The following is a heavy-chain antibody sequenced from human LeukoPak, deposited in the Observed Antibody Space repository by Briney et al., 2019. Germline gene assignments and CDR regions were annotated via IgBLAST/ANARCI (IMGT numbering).Heavy chain of an antibody. D-gene: IGHD6-13*01. CDR2: IYYSGST. CDR1: GGSISHYY. J-gene: IGHJ3*02. CDR3: ARVSSSWLNAFDI. Sequence: SETLSLTCSVSGGSISHYYWSWIRQPPGKGLEWIGSIYYSGSTYYNPSLKSRVTISVDTSKNQFSLKLSSVTAADTAVYYCARVSSSWLNAFDIWGQGTMVTVSS. V-gene: IGHV4-59*05.